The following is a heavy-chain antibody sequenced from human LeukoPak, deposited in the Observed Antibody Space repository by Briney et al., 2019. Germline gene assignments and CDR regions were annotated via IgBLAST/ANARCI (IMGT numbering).Heavy chain of an antibody. V-gene: IGHV1-69*13. Sequence: ASVKVSCKTSGGTFTSYAITWVRQAPGQGLEWMGKIIPISGTTNYAQKFQGRVTFTADESTSTAYMELSSLRSEDTALYYCPRKLRLGGNWFDPWGQGTLVTVSS. CDR1: GGTFTSYA. D-gene: IGHD1-26*01. J-gene: IGHJ5*02. CDR2: IIPISGTT. CDR3: PRKLRLGGNWFDP.